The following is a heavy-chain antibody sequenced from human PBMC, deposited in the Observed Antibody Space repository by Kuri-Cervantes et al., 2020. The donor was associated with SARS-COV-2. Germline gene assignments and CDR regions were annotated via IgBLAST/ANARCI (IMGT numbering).Heavy chain of an antibody. CDR3: ASRGLLLRAYSYYMDV. J-gene: IGHJ6*03. CDR2: INPNSGGT. D-gene: IGHD2-2*01. V-gene: IGHV1-2*02. CDR1: GYTFTGYY. Sequence: ASVKVSCKASGYTFTGYYMHWVRQAPGQGLEWMGWINPNSGGTNYAQKFQGRVAMTRDTSISTAYMELSRLRSDDTAVYYCASRGLLLRAYSYYMDVWGKGTTVTVSS.